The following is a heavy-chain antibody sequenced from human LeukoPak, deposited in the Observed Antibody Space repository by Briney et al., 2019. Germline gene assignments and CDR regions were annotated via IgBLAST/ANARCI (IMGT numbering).Heavy chain of an antibody. CDR1: GFTFRSYV. V-gene: IGHV3-23*01. J-gene: IGHJ4*02. D-gene: IGHD3-3*01. CDR2: ISGNGGST. CDR3: AKGEREWLLKQYYFDY. Sequence: PGGSLRLSCAASGFTFRSYVMSWVRQAPGKGLEWVSAISGNGGSTYYADSVKGRFTISRDNFKNTLYLQMNSLRAEDTAVYYCAKGEREWLLKQYYFDYWGQGTLVTVSS.